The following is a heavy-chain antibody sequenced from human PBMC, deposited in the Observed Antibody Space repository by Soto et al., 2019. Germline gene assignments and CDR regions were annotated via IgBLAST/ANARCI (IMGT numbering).Heavy chain of an antibody. CDR3: ARRYSSAFDI. CDR2: IYYSGST. CDR1: GGPISSYS. J-gene: IGHJ3*02. Sequence: SETLSLTCTVSGGPISSYSWRWIRQPPGKGLEWIGYIYYSGSTNYNPSLKSRVTISVDTSKNQFSLKLSSVTAADTAVYYCARRYSSAFDIWGQGTMVT. D-gene: IGHD6-13*01. V-gene: IGHV4-59*08.